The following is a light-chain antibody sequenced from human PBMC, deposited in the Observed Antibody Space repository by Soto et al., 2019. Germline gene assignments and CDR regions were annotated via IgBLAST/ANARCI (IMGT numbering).Light chain of an antibody. J-gene: IGLJ1*01. CDR3: CSYAGSYTHV. Sequence: QSALTQPRSVSGSPGQSVTISCTATSSDVGGYNYVSLYQQHPGKAPKLILYDVSKRPSGVPDRFSGSKSGNTASLTISGLQAEDEADYYGCSYAGSYTHVFGTGTKVTVL. CDR1: SSDVGGYNY. CDR2: DVS. V-gene: IGLV2-11*01.